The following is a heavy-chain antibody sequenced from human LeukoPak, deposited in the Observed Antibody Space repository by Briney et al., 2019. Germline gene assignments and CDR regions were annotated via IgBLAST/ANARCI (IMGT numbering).Heavy chain of an antibody. CDR3: AREGGVLWFGELGY. Sequence: ASVKVSCKASGYTFNSYGISWVRQAPGQGLEWMGWISAYNGNTNYAQKLQGRVTMTTDTSTNTAYMELRSLRSDDTAVYFCAREGGVLWFGELGYWGQGTLVTVSS. J-gene: IGHJ4*02. CDR1: GYTFNSYG. V-gene: IGHV1-18*01. D-gene: IGHD3-10*01. CDR2: ISAYNGNT.